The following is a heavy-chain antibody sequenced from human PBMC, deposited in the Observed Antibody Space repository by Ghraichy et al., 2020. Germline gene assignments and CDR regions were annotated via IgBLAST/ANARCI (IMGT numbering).Heavy chain of an antibody. CDR3: AKDLEQVAGYYFDY. V-gene: IGHV3-23*01. Sequence: GTSLNISCAASGFTFSSYAMSWVRQAPGKGLEWVSAISGSGGSTYYADSVKGRFTISRDNSKNTLYLQMNSLRAEDTAVYYCAKDLEQVAGYYFDYWGQGTLVTVSS. CDR1: GFTFSSYA. J-gene: IGHJ4*02. D-gene: IGHD6-19*01. CDR2: ISGSGGST.